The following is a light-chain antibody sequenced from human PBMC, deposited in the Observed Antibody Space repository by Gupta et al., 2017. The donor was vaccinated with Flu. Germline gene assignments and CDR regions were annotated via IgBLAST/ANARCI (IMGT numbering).Light chain of an antibody. CDR3: QSWCAGTHV. CDR1: AGHTNYA. V-gene: IGLV4-69*01. J-gene: IGLJ3*02. CDR2: INSDGSH. Sequence: QLVLTQSPSASASLGASVKLTCILSAGHTNYAIGWHQQQPGKGPRFLMNINSDGSHNKGAGIPYRFSGSLSGTARYLTISDLQSEDEADYYCQSWCAGTHVFGGGTKLTVL.